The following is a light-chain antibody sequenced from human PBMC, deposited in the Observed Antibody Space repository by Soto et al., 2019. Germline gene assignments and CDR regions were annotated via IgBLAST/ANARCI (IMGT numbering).Light chain of an antibody. CDR3: SSYTSSSTYV. V-gene: IGLV2-14*01. Sequence: QSALTQPASVSGSPGQSSPIPCTETTCDVGGYNYVSWYQQHPGKAPKLMIYEVSTRPSGVSNRFSGSKSGNTASLAISGLQSEDEADYYCSSYTSSSTYVFATGTK. CDR1: TCDVGGYNY. CDR2: EVS. J-gene: IGLJ1*01.